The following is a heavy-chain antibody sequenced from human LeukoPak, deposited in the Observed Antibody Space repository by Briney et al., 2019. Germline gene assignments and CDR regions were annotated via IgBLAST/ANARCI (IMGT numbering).Heavy chain of an antibody. CDR1: GFTFSSYG. V-gene: IGHV3-33*01. D-gene: IGHD3-3*01. CDR2: IWYDGSNK. Sequence: GRSLRLSCAASGFTFSSYGMHWVRQAPGKGLEWVAVIWYDGSNKYYADSVKGRFTISRDNSKNTLHLQMNSLRAEDTAVYYCARDRVANFFDYWGQGTLVTVSS. CDR3: ARDRVANFFDY. J-gene: IGHJ4*02.